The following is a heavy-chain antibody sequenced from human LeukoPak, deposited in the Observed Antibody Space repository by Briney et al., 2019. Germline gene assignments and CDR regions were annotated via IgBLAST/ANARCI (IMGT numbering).Heavy chain of an antibody. Sequence: GGSLRLSCAASGFTFSSYSMNWVRQAPGKGLEWVSSISSSSSYIYYADSVKGRFPISRDNAKNSLYLQMNSLRAEDTAVYYCARVGIAAAGLWGQGTLVTVSS. CDR3: ARVGIAAAGL. CDR2: ISSSSSYI. J-gene: IGHJ4*02. D-gene: IGHD6-13*01. CDR1: GFTFSSYS. V-gene: IGHV3-21*01.